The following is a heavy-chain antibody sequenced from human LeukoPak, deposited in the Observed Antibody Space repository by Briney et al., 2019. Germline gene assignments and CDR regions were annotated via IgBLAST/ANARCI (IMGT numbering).Heavy chain of an antibody. J-gene: IGHJ4*02. CDR1: GFTFSSYA. Sequence: GRSLRLSCAASGFTFSSYAMNWVRQAPGKGLEWVAVTSYHGSSKYYADSVKGRFTMYRDNSQNTLYLQMNSLRAEDTAVYYCARGPPELYCGGDCSHYFDYWGQGTLVTVSS. CDR2: TSYHGSSK. CDR3: ARGPPELYCGGDCSHYFDY. V-gene: IGHV3-30-3*01. D-gene: IGHD2-21*02.